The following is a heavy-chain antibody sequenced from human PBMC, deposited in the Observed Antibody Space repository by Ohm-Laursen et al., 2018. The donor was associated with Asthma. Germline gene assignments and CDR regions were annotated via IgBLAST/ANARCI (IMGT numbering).Heavy chain of an antibody. D-gene: IGHD3-3*01. CDR3: ARDVMEWYLPAFDF. Sequence: SLRLSCAASGFTFSSYGMHWVRQAPGKGLEWVAVMSYDGTNKYHAASVQGRFTISRDNSKSTLFLQMSSLRPDDTAVYYCARDVMEWYLPAFDFWGQGTLVTVSS. CDR1: GFTFSSYG. J-gene: IGHJ4*02. V-gene: IGHV3-30*03. CDR2: MSYDGTNK.